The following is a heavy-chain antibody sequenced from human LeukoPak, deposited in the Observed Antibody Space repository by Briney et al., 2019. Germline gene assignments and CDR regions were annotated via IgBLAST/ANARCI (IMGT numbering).Heavy chain of an antibody. J-gene: IGHJ4*02. Sequence: PGRSLRLSCAASGFTFDDYAMHWVRQAPGKGLEWVSGISWNSGSIGYADSVKGRFTISRDNAKNSLYLQMNSLRAEDTAVYYCARGLGPGPGREQRGLWGQGTLVTVSS. CDR2: ISWNSGSI. V-gene: IGHV3-9*01. D-gene: IGHD1/OR15-1a*01. CDR1: GFTFDDYA. CDR3: ARGLGPGPGREQRGL.